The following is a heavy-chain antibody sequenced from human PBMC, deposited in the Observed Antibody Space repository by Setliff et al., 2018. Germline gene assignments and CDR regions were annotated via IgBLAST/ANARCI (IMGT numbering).Heavy chain of an antibody. CDR2: MYYSGSN. J-gene: IGHJ5*01. CDR1: GDSINRSGHY. Sequence: PSETLSLTCNVSGDSINRSGHYWGWIRQPPGKGLEWIGSMYYSGSNDYNTSLKSRVTISLDSSKNQFSLRLTSVTAADTAVYYCARSYHLVLTNWFDAWGHGTLVTVSS. D-gene: IGHD1-26*01. V-gene: IGHV4-39*07. CDR3: ARSYHLVLTNWFDA.